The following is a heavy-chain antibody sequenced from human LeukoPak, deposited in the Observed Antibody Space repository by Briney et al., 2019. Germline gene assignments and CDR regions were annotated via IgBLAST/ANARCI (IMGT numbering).Heavy chain of an antibody. CDR1: GITFSNYG. Sequence: GGTLRLSCAASGITFSNYGMNWVRQAPGKGLEWVSGISGSGGGTYYADSVKGRFTISRDDSKNTLYLQMNSLRAEDTAVYYCAKSGLNRFDYWGQGTLVTVSS. J-gene: IGHJ4*02. CDR2: ISGSGGGT. D-gene: IGHD2-15*01. CDR3: AKSGLNRFDY. V-gene: IGHV3-23*01.